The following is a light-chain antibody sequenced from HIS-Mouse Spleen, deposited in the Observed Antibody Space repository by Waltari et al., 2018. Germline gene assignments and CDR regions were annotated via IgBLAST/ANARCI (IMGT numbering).Light chain of an antibody. Sequence: LTQPPSASGSPGQSVTISCTGTSSDVGGYNYVSWYQQHPGQAPKLMIYEVSKRPSGVPDRFSGSKSGNTASLTVSGLQAEDEADYYCSSYAGSNNLVFGGGTKLTVL. CDR1: SSDVGGYNY. CDR3: SSYAGSNNLV. CDR2: EVS. J-gene: IGLJ2*01. V-gene: IGLV2-8*01.